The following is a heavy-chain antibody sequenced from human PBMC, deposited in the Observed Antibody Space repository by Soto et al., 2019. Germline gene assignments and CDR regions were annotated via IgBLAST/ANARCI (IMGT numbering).Heavy chain of an antibody. CDR3: ARHGGKFRYYYYGMDV. CDR1: GFTLSSYG. D-gene: IGHD2-15*01. V-gene: IGHV3-33*01. CDR2: IWYDGSNK. Sequence: GGSLRLSCAASGFTLSSYGMHWVRQAPGKGLEWVAVIWYDGSNKYYADSVKGRFTISRDNSKNALYLQMNSLRAEDTAVYYCARHGGKFRYYYYGMDVWGQGTTVTVSS. J-gene: IGHJ6*02.